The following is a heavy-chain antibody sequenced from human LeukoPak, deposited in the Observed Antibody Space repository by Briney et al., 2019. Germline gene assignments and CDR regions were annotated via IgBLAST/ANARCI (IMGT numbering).Heavy chain of an antibody. CDR3: AKDLGHEVDVSSGGTASNYYYGMDV. J-gene: IGHJ6*02. D-gene: IGHD2-15*01. CDR2: ISWNSGSI. Sequence: PGRSLRLSCAASGFTFDDYAMHWVRQAPGKGLEWVSGISWNSGSIGYADSVKGRFTISRDNAKNSLYLQMNSLRAEDTALYYCAKDLGHEVDVSSGGTASNYYYGMDVWGQGTTVTVSS. CDR1: GFTFDDYA. V-gene: IGHV3-9*01.